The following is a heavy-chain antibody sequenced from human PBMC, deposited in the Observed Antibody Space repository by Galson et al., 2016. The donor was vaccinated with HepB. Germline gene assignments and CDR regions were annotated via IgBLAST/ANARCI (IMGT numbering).Heavy chain of an antibody. CDR1: GGSISSFAHLWDY. CDR2: INYRANT. Sequence: ETLSLTCTVSGGSISSFAHLWDYWDWIRQVPGKGLEWIATINYRANTVYNPSLKSRVTISVDTAKNQFSLWLTSVDAADTAIYYCARRRHDGTGHHYLDYRGQGILVTVSS. D-gene: IGHD3-22*01. V-gene: IGHV4-39*01. CDR3: ARRRHDGTGHHYLDY. J-gene: IGHJ4*02.